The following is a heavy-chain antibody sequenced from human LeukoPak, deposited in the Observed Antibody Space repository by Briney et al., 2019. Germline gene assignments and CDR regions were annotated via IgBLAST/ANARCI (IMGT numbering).Heavy chain of an antibody. CDR2: IGGSVDYT. J-gene: IGHJ4*02. CDR3: AKDQRGYSYGDY. CDR1: GSTFSSNA. Sequence: PGGSLRLSCAASGSTFSSNAMAWVRQAPGKGLEWVSAIGGSVDYTFYAESVKGRFTTSRDNSMNTLYLQMSGLRAEDTAVYYCAKDQRGYSYGDYWGQGTLVTVSS. V-gene: IGHV3-23*01. D-gene: IGHD5-18*01.